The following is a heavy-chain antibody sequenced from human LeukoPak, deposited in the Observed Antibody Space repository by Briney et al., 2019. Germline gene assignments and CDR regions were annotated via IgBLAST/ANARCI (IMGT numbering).Heavy chain of an antibody. Sequence: GASVKVSCKASGYTFSNYGIIWVRQATGQGLEWMGWMNPNSGNTGYTQNFQGRVTMTRNTSISTAYMDLSSLRSEDTAVYYCARGVKGQQLGYWGQGTLVTVSS. CDR2: MNPNSGNT. V-gene: IGHV1-8*01. CDR3: ARGVKGQQLGY. D-gene: IGHD6-13*01. J-gene: IGHJ4*02. CDR1: GYTFSNYG.